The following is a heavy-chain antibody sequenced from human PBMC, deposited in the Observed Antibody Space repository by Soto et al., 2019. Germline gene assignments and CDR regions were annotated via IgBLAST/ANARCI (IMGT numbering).Heavy chain of an antibody. CDR1: GFTFSSYD. Sequence: EVQLLESGGGWVQPGGSLRLSCAASGFTFSSYDMSWVRQAPGKGLEWVSAISGSGGSAYYADSVKGRFTISRDNSKNRLYVQMNSLRSEDTAIYYCAEEYDLWPNSHFNIWGQGTLVTVS. CDR2: ISGSGGSA. J-gene: IGHJ3*02. D-gene: IGHD3-3*01. V-gene: IGHV3-23*01. CDR3: AEEYDLWPNSHFNI.